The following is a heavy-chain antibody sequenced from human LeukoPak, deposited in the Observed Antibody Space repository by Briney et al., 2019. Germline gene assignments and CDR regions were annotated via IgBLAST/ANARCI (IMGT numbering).Heavy chain of an antibody. D-gene: IGHD2-2*01. CDR1: GFTFSSYA. V-gene: IGHV3-23*01. Sequence: GGSLRLSCAASGFTFSSYAMSWVRQAPGKGLEWVSGLSGSGGSTYYADSVKGRFTISRDNSKNTLFLQMGSLRADDMAVYYCARWGSTSCYDYWGQGTLVTVSS. CDR2: LSGSGGST. J-gene: IGHJ4*02. CDR3: ARWGSTSCYDY.